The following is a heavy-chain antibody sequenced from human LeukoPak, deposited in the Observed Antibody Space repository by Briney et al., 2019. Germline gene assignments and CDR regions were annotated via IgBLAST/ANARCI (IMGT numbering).Heavy chain of an antibody. CDR1: GGSFSGYY. J-gene: IGHJ4*02. CDR2: INHSGST. D-gene: IGHD1-1*01. CDR3: AGGERGHEYFFDY. V-gene: IGHV4-34*01. Sequence: SETLSLTCAVYGGSFSGYYWSWIRQPPGKGLEWIGEINHSGSTNYNPSLKSRVTISVDTSKNQFSLKLSSVTAADTAVYYCAGGERGHEYFFDYWGQGTLVTVSS.